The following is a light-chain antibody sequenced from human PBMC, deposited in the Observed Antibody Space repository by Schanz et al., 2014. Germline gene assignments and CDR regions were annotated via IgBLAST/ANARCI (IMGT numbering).Light chain of an antibody. V-gene: IGLV2-14*01. CDR3: AAWDDSLNGWV. J-gene: IGLJ3*02. Sequence: QSSLTQPASVSGSPGQSITISCTGTSSDVGGYKYVSWYQQHPGKAPKLMIYEGSKRPSGVSNRISGSKSGNTASLTISGVQAEDEADYYCAAWDDSLNGWVFGGGTKLTVL. CDR1: SSDVGGYKY. CDR2: EGS.